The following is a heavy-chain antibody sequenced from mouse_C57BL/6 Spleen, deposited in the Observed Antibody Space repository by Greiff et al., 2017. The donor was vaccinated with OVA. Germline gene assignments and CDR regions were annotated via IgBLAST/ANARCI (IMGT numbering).Heavy chain of an antibody. V-gene: IGHV3-6*01. CDR3: AREARGYAMDY. CDR1: GYSITSGYY. J-gene: IGHJ4*01. CDR2: ISYDGSN. Sequence: VQLQQSGPGLVKPSQSLSLTCSVTGYSITSGYYWNWIRQFPGNKLEWMGYISYDGSNNYNPSLKNRISITRDTSKNQFFLKLNSVTTEDTATYYCAREARGYAMDYWGQGTSVTVSS.